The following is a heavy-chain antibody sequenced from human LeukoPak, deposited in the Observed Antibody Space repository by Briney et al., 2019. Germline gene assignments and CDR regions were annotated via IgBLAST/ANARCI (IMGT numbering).Heavy chain of an antibody. J-gene: IGHJ4*02. CDR3: ARDLSDYYGSGSYYSFDY. CDR1: GGTFSSYA. Sequence: SVKVSCKASGGTFSSYAISWVRQAPGQGLEWMGGIIPIFGTANYTQKFQGRVTITADESTSTAYMELSSLRSEDTAVYYCARDLSDYYGSGSYYSFDYWGQGTLVTVSS. CDR2: IIPIFGTA. D-gene: IGHD3-10*01. V-gene: IGHV1-69*13.